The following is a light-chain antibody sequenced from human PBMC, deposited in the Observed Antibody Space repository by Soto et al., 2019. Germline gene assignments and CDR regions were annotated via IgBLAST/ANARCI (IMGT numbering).Light chain of an antibody. CDR3: QQYGTSPLYA. J-gene: IGKJ2*01. CDR2: GAS. CDR1: QSISRN. Sequence: EIVMTQSPATLSVSPGERATLSCRASQSISRNLAWYQQQPGQAPRLLIYGASTRATGVPARFSGSGSGTEFTLTIISLQSEDFAVYYCQQYGTSPLYAFGQGTKLEIK. V-gene: IGKV3-15*01.